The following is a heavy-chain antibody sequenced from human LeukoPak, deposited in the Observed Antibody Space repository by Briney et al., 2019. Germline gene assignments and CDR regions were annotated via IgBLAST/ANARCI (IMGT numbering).Heavy chain of an antibody. V-gene: IGHV3-23*01. J-gene: IGHJ4*02. CDR2: ISGSGGNT. CDR1: GFTFGSNT. D-gene: IGHD4-23*01. CDR3: AKASGGNVVY. Sequence: GGSLRLSCAASGFTFGSNTMSWVRQAPGKGLEWVSVISGSGGNTYYADSVKGRFTISRDNSKNTLYLQMNSLRPEDTAVYYCAKASGGNVVYWGQGTLVTVSS.